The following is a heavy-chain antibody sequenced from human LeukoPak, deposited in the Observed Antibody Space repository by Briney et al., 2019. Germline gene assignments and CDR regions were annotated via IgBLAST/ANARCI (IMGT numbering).Heavy chain of an antibody. CDR3: VKDRDLFGVVIGTPGAGIFDD. J-gene: IGHJ4*02. Sequence: PGGSLRLSCSASGFTFRSYAMHWVRQAPGKGLEYVSAISSNGGTIYYADSVKGRFTISRDNSKNTVYLQMSSLRADNTGVYYCVKDRDLFGVVIGTPGAGIFDDWGQGTLVTVPS. D-gene: IGHD3-3*01. CDR2: ISSNGGTI. V-gene: IGHV3-64D*09. CDR1: GFTFRSYA.